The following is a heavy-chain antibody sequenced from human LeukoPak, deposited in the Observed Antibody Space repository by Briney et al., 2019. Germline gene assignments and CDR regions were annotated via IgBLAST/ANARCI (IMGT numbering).Heavy chain of an antibody. CDR1: GFAFNTYS. CDR2: ITSTSSTI. J-gene: IGHJ6*03. CDR3: ARVRAGLSAGYYYYMDV. Sequence: PGGSLRLSCAASGFAFNTYSMNWVRQAPGKGLERVSYITSTSSTIHHADSVKGRFAISRDNVKNLLSLQINSLRHEERAGYYCARVRAGLSAGYYYYMDVWGKGTTVPVSS. D-gene: IGHD3-10*01. V-gene: IGHV3-48*02.